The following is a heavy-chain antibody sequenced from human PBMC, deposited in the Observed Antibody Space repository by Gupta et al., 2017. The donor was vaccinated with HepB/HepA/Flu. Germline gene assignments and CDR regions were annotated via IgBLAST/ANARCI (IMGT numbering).Heavy chain of an antibody. J-gene: IGHJ5*02. V-gene: IGHV3-49*04. D-gene: IGHD1-26*01. CDR2: IRSKAYGGTT. CDR3: TRGGGSYDH. Sequence: EVQLVESGGGLVQPGRSLRLSCTASGFTFGDYAMSWVRQAPGKGLEWVGFIRSKAYGGTTEYAASVKGRFTISRDDSKSIAYLQMNSLKTEDTAVYYCTRGGGSYDHWGQGTLVPVSP. CDR1: GFTFGDYA.